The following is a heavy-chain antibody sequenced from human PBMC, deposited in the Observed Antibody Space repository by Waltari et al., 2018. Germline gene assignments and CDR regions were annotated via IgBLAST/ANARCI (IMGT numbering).Heavy chain of an antibody. CDR3: ARGGGSFGHGGY. Sequence: EVQLVESGGGLVTPGGSLRLSCAASGFTFSSYSMNWVRQAPGKGLEWVSSISSSISYIYYADSVKGRFTISRDNAKNSLYLQMNSLRAEDTAVYYCARGGGSFGHGGYWGQGTLVTVSS. D-gene: IGHD1-26*01. J-gene: IGHJ4*02. CDR2: ISSSISYI. CDR1: GFTFSSYS. V-gene: IGHV3-21*01.